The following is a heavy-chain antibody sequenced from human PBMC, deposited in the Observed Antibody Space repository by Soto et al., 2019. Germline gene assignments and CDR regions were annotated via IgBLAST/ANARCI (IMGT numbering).Heavy chain of an antibody. CDR1: GFTFSSYS. CDR2: ISSSSSYI. D-gene: IGHD5-12*01. J-gene: IGHJ6*02. CDR3: ARDLRMATTYYYYYYGMDV. Sequence: EVQLVESGGGLVKPGGSLRLSCAASGFTFSSYSMNWVRQAPGKGLEWVSSISSSSSYIYYADSVKGRCTISRDNAKNSLYLQMNSLRAEDTAVYYCARDLRMATTYYYYYYGMDVWGQGTTVTVSS. V-gene: IGHV3-21*01.